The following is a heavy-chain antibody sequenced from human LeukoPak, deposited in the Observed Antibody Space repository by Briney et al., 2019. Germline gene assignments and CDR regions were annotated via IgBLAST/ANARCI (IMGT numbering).Heavy chain of an antibody. V-gene: IGHV3-48*04. CDR2: ISSSGRII. J-gene: IGHJ4*02. D-gene: IGHD6-6*01. CDR1: GFTFSSYG. CDR3: VGESTSSTDY. Sequence: PGGSLRLSCAASGFTFSSYGMSWVRQAPGKGLEWLSYISSSGRIIYYADSVKGRFTISRDNAKNSLYLQMSSLRAEDTAVYYCVGESTSSTDYWGQGTLVTVSS.